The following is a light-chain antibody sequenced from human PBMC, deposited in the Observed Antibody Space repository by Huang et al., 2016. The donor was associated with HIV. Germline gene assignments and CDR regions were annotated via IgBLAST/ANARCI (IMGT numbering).Light chain of an antibody. J-gene: IGKJ1*01. CDR1: QSVSTW. Sequence: DIQMTQSPSILSASVGDRVTITCRASQSVSTWLAWYQQKPGQPPKRLIYKSSTLESGVPSRFSGSGSGTEFTLTINSLQPDDFATYYCQQYNTFWTFGQGTKV. CDR2: KSS. V-gene: IGKV1-5*03. CDR3: QQYNTFWT.